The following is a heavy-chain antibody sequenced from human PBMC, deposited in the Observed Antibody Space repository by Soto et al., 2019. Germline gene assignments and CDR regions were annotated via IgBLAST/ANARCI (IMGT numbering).Heavy chain of an antibody. J-gene: IGHJ5*02. V-gene: IGHV6-1*01. CDR2: TYYRSKWYY. CDR3: AKGSWYWFDP. D-gene: IGHD6-13*01. Sequence: WLLLSTSRGLEWLGRTYYRSKWYYDYAVSVESRININPDTSKNQFSLQLNSATLEDTAVYYCAKGSWYWFDPWGQGTLV.